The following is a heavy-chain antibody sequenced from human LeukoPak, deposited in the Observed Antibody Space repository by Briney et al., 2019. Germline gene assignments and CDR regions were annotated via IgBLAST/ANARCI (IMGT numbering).Heavy chain of an antibody. J-gene: IGHJ5*02. CDR3: ARGYWNFDS. Sequence: GSLRLSCAASGFTFSRYWMTWVRQAPGKGLEWVANIKQDGSEKYYVDSVKGRFTISRDNAKNSLYLQMNSLRVEDTAVYYCARGYWNFDSWGQGTLVSVSS. CDR2: IKQDGSEK. CDR1: GFTFSRYW. V-gene: IGHV3-7*01. D-gene: IGHD1-1*01.